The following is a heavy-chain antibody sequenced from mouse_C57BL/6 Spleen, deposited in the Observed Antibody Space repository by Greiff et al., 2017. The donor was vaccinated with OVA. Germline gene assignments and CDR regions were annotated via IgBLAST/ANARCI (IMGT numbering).Heavy chain of an antibody. V-gene: IGHV1-62-2*01. Sequence: QVHVKQSGAELVKPGASVKLSCKASGYTFTEYTIHWVKQRSGQGLEWIGWFYPGSGSIKYNEKFKDKATLTADKSSSTVYMELSRLTSEDSAVYFCARHEDHGVTTGAMDYWGQGTSVTVSS. J-gene: IGHJ4*01. D-gene: IGHD2-2*01. CDR2: FYPGSGSI. CDR3: ARHEDHGVTTGAMDY. CDR1: GYTFTEYT.